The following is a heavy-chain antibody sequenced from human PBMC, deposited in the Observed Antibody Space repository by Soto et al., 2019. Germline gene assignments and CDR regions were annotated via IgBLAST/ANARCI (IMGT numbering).Heavy chain of an antibody. CDR1: GFTFSSYG. CDR3: AKGPAIVLVPAAMNYYYGMDV. V-gene: IGHV3-30*18. J-gene: IGHJ6*02. D-gene: IGHD2-2*01. Sequence: GGSLRLSCAASGFTFSSYGMHWVRQAPGKGLERVAVISYDGSNKYYADSVKGRFTISRDNSKNTLYLQMNSLRAEDTAVYYCAKGPAIVLVPAAMNYYYGMDVWGQGTTVTVSS. CDR2: ISYDGSNK.